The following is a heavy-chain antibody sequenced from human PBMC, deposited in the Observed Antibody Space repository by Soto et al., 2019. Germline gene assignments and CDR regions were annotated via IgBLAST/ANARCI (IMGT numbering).Heavy chain of an antibody. CDR1: GYTITSYY. J-gene: IGHJ4*02. CDR3: ARLEMATEPFDY. Sequence: ASVKVSCKASGYTITSYYMHWVRQAPGQGLEWMGIINPSGGSTSYAQKFQGRVTMTRDTSTSTVYMELSSLRSEDTAVYYCARLEMATEPFDYWGQGTLVTVSS. V-gene: IGHV1-46*03. CDR2: INPSGGST. D-gene: IGHD5-12*01.